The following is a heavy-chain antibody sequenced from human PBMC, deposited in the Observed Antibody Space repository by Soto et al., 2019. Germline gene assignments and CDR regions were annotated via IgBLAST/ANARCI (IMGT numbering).Heavy chain of an antibody. CDR1: GGSISSSNW. D-gene: IGHD5-12*01. CDR3: ARVMYGGYVSYYYYGMDV. Sequence: SETLSLTCAVSGGSISSSNWWSWVRQPPGKGLEWIGEIYHSESTNYNPSLKSRVTISVDKSKNQFSLKLSSVTAADTAVYYCARVMYGGYVSYYYYGMDVWGQGTTVTVSS. CDR2: IYHSEST. V-gene: IGHV4-4*02. J-gene: IGHJ6*02.